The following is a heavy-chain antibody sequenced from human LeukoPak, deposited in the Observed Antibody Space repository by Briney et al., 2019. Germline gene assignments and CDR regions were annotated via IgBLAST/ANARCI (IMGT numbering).Heavy chain of an antibody. Sequence: GGSLRLSCAASGFTFSSYWMHWVRQAPGKGLVWVSRINSDGTITGYADSVKGRFTISRDNAKNTLYLQMNSLRAEDTAVYYCAGARYCSSTSCYRVSWFDPWGQGTLVTVSS. CDR3: AGARYCSSTSCYRVSWFDP. V-gene: IGHV3-74*01. D-gene: IGHD2-2*01. CDR1: GFTFSSYW. CDR2: INSDGTIT. J-gene: IGHJ5*02.